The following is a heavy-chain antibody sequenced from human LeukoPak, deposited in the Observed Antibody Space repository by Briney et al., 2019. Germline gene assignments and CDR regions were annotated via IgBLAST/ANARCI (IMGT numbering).Heavy chain of an antibody. CDR3: VNTHGAIYGGNSVYAFDI. J-gene: IGHJ3*02. V-gene: IGHV3-7*03. CDR2: IKEDGSER. D-gene: IGHD4-23*01. Sequence: GGSLRLSCEGSAFIFSGHWMNWVRQTPGKGLEWVASIKEDGSERQYVDSVKGRFTISRDNSKNTLYLQMNSLRAEDTAVYYCVNTHGAIYGGNSVYAFDIWGQGTMVTVSS. CDR1: AFIFSGHW.